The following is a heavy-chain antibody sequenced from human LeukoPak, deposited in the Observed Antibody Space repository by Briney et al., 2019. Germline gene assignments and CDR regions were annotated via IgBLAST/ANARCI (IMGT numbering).Heavy chain of an antibody. D-gene: IGHD2-2*01. CDR3: AREAPGSRIDY. Sequence: SETLSLTCTVSDGSIRSYYWSWIRQPPGKGLEWIGFVFHSGSTNYDPSLRRRATLSLDTSKRQFYLKLNSVTAADTAVYYCAREAPGSRIDYWGQGTLVTVSS. V-gene: IGHV4-59*01. CDR2: VFHSGST. CDR1: DGSIRSYY. J-gene: IGHJ4*02.